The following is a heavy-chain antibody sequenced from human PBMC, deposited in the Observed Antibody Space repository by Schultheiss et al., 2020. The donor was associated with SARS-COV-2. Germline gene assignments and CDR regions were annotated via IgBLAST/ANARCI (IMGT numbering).Heavy chain of an antibody. J-gene: IGHJ6*02. CDR3: ARDLTYYDFWSGYYAPHYYYGMDV. D-gene: IGHD3-3*01. Sequence: GGSLRLSCAASGFTFSSYWMSWVRQAPGKGLEWVANIKQDGSEKYYVDSVKGRFTISRDNAKNSLYLQMNSLRAEDTAVYYCARDLTYYDFWSGYYAPHYYYGMDVWGQGTTVTVSS. CDR2: IKQDGSEK. CDR1: GFTFSSYW. V-gene: IGHV3-7*01.